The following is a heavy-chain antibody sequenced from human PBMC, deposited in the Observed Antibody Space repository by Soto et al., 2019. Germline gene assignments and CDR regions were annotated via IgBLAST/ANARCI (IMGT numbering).Heavy chain of an antibody. CDR1: GGSISSGDYY. CDR3: ARVFRALYYDFWSGENWFDP. Sequence: SETLSLTCTVSGGSISSGDYYWSWIRQPPGKGLEWIGYIYYSGSTYYNPSLKSRVTISVDTSKNQFSLKLSSVTAADTAVYYCARVFRALYYDFWSGENWFDPWGQGTLVTVSS. J-gene: IGHJ5*02. V-gene: IGHV4-30-4*01. CDR2: IYYSGST. D-gene: IGHD3-3*01.